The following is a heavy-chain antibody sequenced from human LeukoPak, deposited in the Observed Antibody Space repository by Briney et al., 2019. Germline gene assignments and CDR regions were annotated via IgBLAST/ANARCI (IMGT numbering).Heavy chain of an antibody. V-gene: IGHV3-33*01. CDR3: ARGHCGGESCSSFVDY. CDR1: GFTVSSYG. Sequence: PGGSLRLSCAASGFTVSSYGIHWVRQAPGKGLEWVAVIWYDGSNKYYADSVKGRFTISRDNSKHTLSLQINSLRAEDTGVYYCARGHCGGESCSSFVDYWGQGTLITVSS. D-gene: IGHD2-21*01. CDR2: IWYDGSNK. J-gene: IGHJ4*02.